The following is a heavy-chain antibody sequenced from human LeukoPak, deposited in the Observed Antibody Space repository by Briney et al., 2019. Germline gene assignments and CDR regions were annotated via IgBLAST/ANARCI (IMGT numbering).Heavy chain of an antibody. D-gene: IGHD6-13*01. CDR2: ISSSSTDT. CDR1: GFTFSDYY. V-gene: IGHV3-11*06. CDR3: AGVSSLAAAGTTDY. J-gene: IGHJ4*02. Sequence: SGGSLRLSCAASGFTFSDYYMSWIRQAPGKGLEWVSYISSSSTDTKYADSVKGRFTISRDNAKNSLYLQMNSLRAEDTAVYYCAGVSSLAAAGTTDYWGQGTLVTVSS.